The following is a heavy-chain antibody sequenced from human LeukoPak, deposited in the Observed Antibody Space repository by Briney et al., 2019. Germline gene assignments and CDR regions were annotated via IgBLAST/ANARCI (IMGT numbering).Heavy chain of an antibody. CDR3: TRDPAKGYCSSTSCPSI. V-gene: IGHV3-49*03. J-gene: IGHJ3*02. Sequence: PGRSLRLSCTASGFTFGDYAMSWFRQAPGKGLEWVDFIRSKAYGGTTEYAASVKGRFTISRDDSKSIAYLQMNSLKTEDTAVYYCTRDPAKGYCSSTSCPSIWGQGTMVTVSS. CDR1: GFTFGDYA. CDR2: IRSKAYGGTT. D-gene: IGHD2-2*01.